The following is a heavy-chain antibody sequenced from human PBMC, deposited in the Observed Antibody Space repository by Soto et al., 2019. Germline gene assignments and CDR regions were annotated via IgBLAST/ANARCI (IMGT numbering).Heavy chain of an antibody. CDR2: INPNSGGT. CDR3: ARVVAVAHDAFDI. CDR1: GYTFTSYY. V-gene: IGHV1-2*04. J-gene: IGHJ3*02. D-gene: IGHD6-19*01. Sequence: ASVKVSCKASGYTFTSYYMHWVRQAPGQGLEWMGWINPNSGGTNYAQKFQGWVTMTRDTSISTAYMELSRLRSDDTAVYYCARVVAVAHDAFDIWGQGTMVTVSS.